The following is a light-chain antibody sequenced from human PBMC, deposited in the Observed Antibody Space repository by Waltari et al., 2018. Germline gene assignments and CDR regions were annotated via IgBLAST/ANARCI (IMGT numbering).Light chain of an antibody. CDR3: QQRSTWPPYT. J-gene: IGKJ2*01. CDR1: QSISRN. Sequence: EIVLTQSPATLSLSPGERATLSCRASQSISRNLAWYQQKRGQAPRLLIYDASNRATGIPATFSGSGSGTDFTLTIRNVEPEDFAIYYCQQRSTWPPYTFGQGTKLEIK. CDR2: DAS. V-gene: IGKV3-11*01.